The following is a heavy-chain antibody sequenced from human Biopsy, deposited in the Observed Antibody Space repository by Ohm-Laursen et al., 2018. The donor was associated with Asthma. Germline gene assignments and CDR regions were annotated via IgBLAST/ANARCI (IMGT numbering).Heavy chain of an antibody. V-gene: IGHV1-3*04. Sequence: GSSVKVSCKASGYNFISFAIHWVRQAPGQRLEWMVWVNTGNGDTKYSQKFQGRVTITRDTSASTAYMELRSLRSEDMATYYCARTYYDFLTGQVKDVFGVWGQGTMVTVSS. J-gene: IGHJ3*01. CDR3: ARTYYDFLTGQVKDVFGV. D-gene: IGHD3-9*01. CDR2: VNTGNGDT. CDR1: GYNFISFA.